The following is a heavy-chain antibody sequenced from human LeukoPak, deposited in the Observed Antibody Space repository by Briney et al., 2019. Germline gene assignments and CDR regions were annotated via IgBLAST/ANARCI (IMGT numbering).Heavy chain of an antibody. Sequence: GGSLRLSCAASGFTFSRYWMSWVRQAPGKGLEWVANIKQDGSEKYYVDSVKGRFTISRDNAKNSLYLQMNSLRAEDTAVYYCGSISGGWGHWGQETLVTVSS. CDR1: GFTFSRYW. D-gene: IGHD6-25*01. CDR3: GSISGGWGH. CDR2: IKQDGSEK. V-gene: IGHV3-7*03. J-gene: IGHJ4*02.